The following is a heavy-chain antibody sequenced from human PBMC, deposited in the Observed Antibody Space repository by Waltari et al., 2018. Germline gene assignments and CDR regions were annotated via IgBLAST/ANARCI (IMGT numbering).Heavy chain of an antibody. D-gene: IGHD5-18*01. V-gene: IGHV3-23*04. Sequence: EVQLVESGGGLVQPGGSLRRSWPASGFTFSNYAMTWGRQAPGKGLEWVSAISGSDDSYYADSVRGRFTISRDNSKNTLFLQMNSLRAEDTAVYYCASRYGWPSNDYWGQGTLVTVSS. CDR1: GFTFSNYA. CDR2: ISGSDDS. CDR3: ASRYGWPSNDY. J-gene: IGHJ4*02.